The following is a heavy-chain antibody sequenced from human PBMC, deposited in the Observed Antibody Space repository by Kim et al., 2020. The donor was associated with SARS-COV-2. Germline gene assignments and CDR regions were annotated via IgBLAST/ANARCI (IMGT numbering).Heavy chain of an antibody. CDR3: ARAESGWQTGPSIDY. CDR1: GFTFSSYS. D-gene: IGHD7-27*01. V-gene: IGHV3-48*02. J-gene: IGHJ4*02. Sequence: GGSLRLSCAASGFTFSSYSMNWVRQAPGKGLEWVSYISSSSSTIYYADSVKGRFTISRDNAKNSLYLQMNSLRDEDTAVYYCARAESGWQTGPSIDYWGQGTLVTVSS. CDR2: ISSSSSTI.